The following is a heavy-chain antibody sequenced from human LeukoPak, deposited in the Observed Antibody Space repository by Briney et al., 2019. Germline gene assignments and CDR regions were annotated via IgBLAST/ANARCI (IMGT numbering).Heavy chain of an antibody. CDR3: ARGVTNFNY. J-gene: IGHJ4*02. CDR2: ISSSGSTI. CDR1: GFTFSSYE. V-gene: IGHV3-48*03. D-gene: IGHD1-1*01. Sequence: PGGSLRLSCAASGFTFSSYEINWVRQAPGKGLEWVSYISSSGSTIYYADSVKGRFTISRDNAENSLYLQMNSLRAEDTAVYYCARGVTNFNYWGQGTLVTVSS.